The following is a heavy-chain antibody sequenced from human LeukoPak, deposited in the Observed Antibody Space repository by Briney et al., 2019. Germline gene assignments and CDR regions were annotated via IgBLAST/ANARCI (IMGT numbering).Heavy chain of an antibody. J-gene: IGHJ4*02. CDR2: ISGSGGST. Sequence: GGTLRLSCAASGFTFSSYAMSWVRQAPGKGLEWVSAISGSGGSTYYADSVEGRFTISRDNSKNTLYLQMNSLRAEDTAVYYCAKIEIAAAGGTFDYWGQGTLVTVSS. D-gene: IGHD6-13*01. CDR1: GFTFSSYA. CDR3: AKIEIAAAGGTFDY. V-gene: IGHV3-23*01.